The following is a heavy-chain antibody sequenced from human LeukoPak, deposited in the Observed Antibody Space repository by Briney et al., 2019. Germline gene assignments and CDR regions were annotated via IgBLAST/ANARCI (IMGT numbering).Heavy chain of an antibody. Sequence: QAGGSLRLSCAASGFSISSHWMYWVRQAPGKGLEWVANIKPDGSETFYVDSVKGRFTVSRDNAKNSLFLQMNSLRAEDTAVYYCARVIVEVGGVSGYCDYWGQGTLVTVSS. J-gene: IGHJ4*02. CDR2: IKPDGSET. CDR3: ARVIVEVGGVSGYCDY. V-gene: IGHV3-7*05. D-gene: IGHD2-2*01. CDR1: GFSISSHW.